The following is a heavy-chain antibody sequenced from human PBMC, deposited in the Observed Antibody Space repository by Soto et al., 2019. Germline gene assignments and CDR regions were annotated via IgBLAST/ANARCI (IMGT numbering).Heavy chain of an antibody. V-gene: IGHV1-18*01. CDR2: ISTYNSNT. D-gene: IGHD6-13*01. Sequence: QVQLVQSGAEVKKPGASVKVSCRASGYTFTSYGISWVRQAPGHGPEWMGRISTYNSNTNYVQKLQGRVTMTTDTSSNTAYLELRSLRYDDTAVYYCARDPGYSTTWHQAFDIWGQGTMVTVSS. CDR1: GYTFTSYG. J-gene: IGHJ3*02. CDR3: ARDPGYSTTWHQAFDI.